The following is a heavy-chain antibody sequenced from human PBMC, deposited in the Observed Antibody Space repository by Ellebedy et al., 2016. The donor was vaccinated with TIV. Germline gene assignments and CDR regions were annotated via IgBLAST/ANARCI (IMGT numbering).Heavy chain of an antibody. D-gene: IGHD1-26*01. CDR2: IDPTDSYT. V-gene: IGHV5-10-1*01. J-gene: IGHJ6*02. CDR1: GYTFTSYW. CDR3: ARSHSLPRAMDV. Sequence: GESLKISXKGSGYTFTSYWITWVRQMPGKGLEWMGRIDPTDSYTNYSPSLQGHVNMSADKSTCTAYLQWSKLQASDTAIYYCARSHSLPRAMDVWGQGTTVTVSS.